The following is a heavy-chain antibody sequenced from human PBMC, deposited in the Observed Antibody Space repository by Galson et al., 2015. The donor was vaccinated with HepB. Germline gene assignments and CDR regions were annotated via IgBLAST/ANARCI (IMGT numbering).Heavy chain of an antibody. CDR2: ISSSSSTI. V-gene: IGHV3-48*01. D-gene: IGHD2-2*01. J-gene: IGHJ4*02. CDR3: ARDRPVPAAGRIFDY. Sequence: SLRLSCAASGFTFSSYSMNWVRQAPGKGLEWVSYISSSSSTIYYADSVKGRFTISRDNAKNSLYLQMNSLRAEDTAVYYCARDRPVPAAGRIFDYWGQGTLVTVSS. CDR1: GFTFSSYS.